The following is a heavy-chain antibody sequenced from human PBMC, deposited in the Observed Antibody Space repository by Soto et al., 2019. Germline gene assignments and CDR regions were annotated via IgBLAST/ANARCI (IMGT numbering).Heavy chain of an antibody. J-gene: IGHJ3*01. CDR1: GGTFNGYG. D-gene: IGHD3-10*01. CDR3: ARGVSNTGAYYTGPSAFEL. CDR2: TVPVFDTS. V-gene: IGHV1-69*06. Sequence: QVQLVQSGAVVKKPGSSVEVSCKASGGTFNGYGISWVRQAPGQGLEWMGGTVPVFDTSKYAPRFQGRVTIPADNSPRTVYMVLSRVRGEDTAFYFWARGVSNTGAYYTGPSAFELWGQGTLVIVSS.